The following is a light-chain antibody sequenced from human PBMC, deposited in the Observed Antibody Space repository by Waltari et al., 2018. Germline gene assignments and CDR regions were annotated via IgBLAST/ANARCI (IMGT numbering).Light chain of an antibody. J-gene: IGKJ2*01. CDR2: DSS. Sequence: EIVLTQSLATLSLSPGERATLSCRASQSLNNYVAWYQQKPGQAPRLLIFDSSNRPPGIPARFSGSGSGTDFTLTISSLEPEDFAVYYCQQRSNWPSYAFGPGTKLEIK. CDR1: QSLNNY. CDR3: QQRSNWPSYA. V-gene: IGKV3-11*01.